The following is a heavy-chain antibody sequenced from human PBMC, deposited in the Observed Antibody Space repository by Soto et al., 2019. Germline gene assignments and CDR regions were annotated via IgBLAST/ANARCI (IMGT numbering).Heavy chain of an antibody. CDR3: AREGTTGWYNPFDF. D-gene: IGHD6-19*01. V-gene: IGHV3-48*02. CDR2: ISSSSSTI. Sequence: GGSLRLSCAASGFTFSSYSMNWVRQAPGKGLEWVSYISSSSSTIYYADSVKGRFTISRDNAKNSLYLQMSSLRDEDTAVYYCAREGTTGWYNPFDFWGQGTLVTVSS. CDR1: GFTFSSYS. J-gene: IGHJ4*02.